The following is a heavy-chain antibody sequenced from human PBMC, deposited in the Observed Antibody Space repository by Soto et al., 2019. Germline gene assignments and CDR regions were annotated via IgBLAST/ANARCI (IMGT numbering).Heavy chain of an antibody. Sequence: SLRLSCAASGFTSSGHAIHWVRQAPGKGLEWVTFISHDGRKTYYADSVKGRFTISRDNSKNTLYLQMNSLRAEDTAVYYCAKDPEWELPKYYFDYWGQGTLVTVSS. J-gene: IGHJ4*02. CDR3: AKDPEWELPKYYFDY. V-gene: IGHV3-30*04. CDR1: GFTSSGHA. D-gene: IGHD1-26*01. CDR2: ISHDGRKT.